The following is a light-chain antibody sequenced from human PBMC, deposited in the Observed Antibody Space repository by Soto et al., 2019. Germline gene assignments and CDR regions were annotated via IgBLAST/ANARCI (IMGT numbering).Light chain of an antibody. CDR1: SGHSNYD. J-gene: IGLJ3*02. CDR2: LSSDGRH. Sequence: QPVLTQSPSASASLGASVKLTCTLSSGHSNYDIAWHQQQPEKGPRYLMKLSSDGRHFKGDGIPDRFSGSSSGAERYLTISSLQSEDEADYYCQTWGTGYWLFGGGTQLTVL. V-gene: IGLV4-69*01. CDR3: QTWGTGYWL.